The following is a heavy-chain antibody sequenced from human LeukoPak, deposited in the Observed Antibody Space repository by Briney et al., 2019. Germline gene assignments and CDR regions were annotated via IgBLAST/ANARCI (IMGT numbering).Heavy chain of an antibody. CDR2: INPNSGGT. J-gene: IGHJ4*02. V-gene: IGHV1-2*02. Sequence: ASVKVSCKASGYTFTGYYMHWVRQAPGQGLEWMGWINPNSGGTNYAQQFQGRVTMTRDTSISTAYMELSRLRSDDTAVYYCARGDSGYSSGWYKGYWGQGTLVTVSS. CDR1: GYTFTGYY. D-gene: IGHD6-19*01. CDR3: ARGDSGYSSGWYKGY.